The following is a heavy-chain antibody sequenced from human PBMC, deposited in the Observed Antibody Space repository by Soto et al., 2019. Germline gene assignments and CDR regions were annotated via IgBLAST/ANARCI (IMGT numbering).Heavy chain of an antibody. V-gene: IGHV3-74*01. CDR3: ARGWFGPNV. Sequence: EVQLVESGGGLVQPGGSLRLSCAASEFTFSGRSVLWVRQAPGKGLVWVSGIDKVGTDSIYADSVKGRFTSARDNAKNTVSLQMNSPRVEDTAVYYCARGWFGPNVWGKGTTVTVTS. CDR1: EFTFSGRS. J-gene: IGHJ6*03. CDR2: IDKVGTDS. D-gene: IGHD3-10*01.